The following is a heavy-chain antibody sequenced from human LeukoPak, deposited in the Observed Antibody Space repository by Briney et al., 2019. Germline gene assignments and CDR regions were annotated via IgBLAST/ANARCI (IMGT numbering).Heavy chain of an antibody. CDR1: GFTFSNYW. CDR2: INTDGSST. Sequence: QAGGSLRLSCAASGFTFSNYWMHWVRQAPGKGLVWVSRINTDGSSTNYADSVKGRFTISRDNAKNTLYLQMNSLRGEDTAVYYCASTTMAIPGDYWGQGTLVTVPS. V-gene: IGHV3-74*01. D-gene: IGHD5-18*01. J-gene: IGHJ4*02. CDR3: ASTTMAIPGDY.